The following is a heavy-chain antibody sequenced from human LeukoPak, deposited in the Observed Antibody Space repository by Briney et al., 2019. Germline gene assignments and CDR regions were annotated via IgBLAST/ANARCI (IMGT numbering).Heavy chain of an antibody. J-gene: IGHJ4*02. CDR2: INSDGSST. CDR1: GFTFSSYW. V-gene: IGHV3-74*01. Sequence: SGGSLRLCCAASGFTFSSYWMHWVRQAPGKGLVWVSRINSDGSSTSYVDSVKGRFTISRDNAKNTLYLQMNSLRAEDTAVYYCARVSVEYYFDYWGQGTLVTVSS. D-gene: IGHD3-3*02. CDR3: ARVSVEYYFDY.